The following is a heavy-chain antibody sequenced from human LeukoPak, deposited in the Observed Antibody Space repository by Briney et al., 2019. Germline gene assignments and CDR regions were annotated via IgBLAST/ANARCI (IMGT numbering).Heavy chain of an antibody. V-gene: IGHV3-49*03. CDR2: IRSKAFGGTT. J-gene: IGHJ3*02. D-gene: IGHD3-3*01. CDR1: GFTFGDYA. CDR3: TRGANEVETSTPEWRPDAFDI. Sequence: GGSLRLSCTASGFTFGDYAMSWFRQAPGKGLEWVGFIRSKAFGGTTEYAASVKGRFTISRDDSKSIAYLQMNSLKTEDTAVYYCTRGANEVETSTPEWRPDAFDIWGQGTMVTVSS.